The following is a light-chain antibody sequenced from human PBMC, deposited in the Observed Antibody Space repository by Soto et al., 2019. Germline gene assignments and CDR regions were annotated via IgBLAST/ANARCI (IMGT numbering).Light chain of an antibody. CDR1: QSISSW. V-gene: IGKV1-5*01. Sequence: DIQITQSPSTVSSSVLERVTITCRASQSISSWLAWYQQKPGKAPKLLIYDASSLESGVPSRFSGSGSGTEFTLTISSLQPDDFATYYCQQYNSYAWTFGQGTKVDI. CDR2: DAS. J-gene: IGKJ1*01. CDR3: QQYNSYAWT.